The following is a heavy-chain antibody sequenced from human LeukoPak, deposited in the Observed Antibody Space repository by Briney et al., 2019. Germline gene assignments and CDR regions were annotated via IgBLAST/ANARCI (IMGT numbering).Heavy chain of an antibody. D-gene: IGHD5-24*01. Sequence: GGSLRLSCADSGFTFSNAWMSWVRQAPGKGLEWVGRIKSKTDGGTTDYAAPVKGRFTISREDSKNTLYLQMNSLRAEDTAVYYCARVPRGQMGSAFDIWGQGTMVTVSS. J-gene: IGHJ3*02. CDR2: IKSKTDGGTT. CDR1: GFTFSNAW. CDR3: ARVPRGQMGSAFDI. V-gene: IGHV3-15*01.